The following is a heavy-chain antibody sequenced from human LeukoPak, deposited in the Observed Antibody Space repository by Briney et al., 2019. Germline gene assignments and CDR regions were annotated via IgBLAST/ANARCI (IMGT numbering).Heavy chain of an antibody. J-gene: IGHJ3*02. Sequence: SETLSLTCTVSGGSISSGYYWGWIRQPPGKGLEWIGSIYHSGSTYYNPSLKSRVTISVDTSKNQFSLKLSSVTAADTAVYYCARVGSGWLDAFDIWGQGTMVTVSS. CDR2: IYHSGST. D-gene: IGHD6-19*01. CDR1: GGSISSGYY. CDR3: ARVGSGWLDAFDI. V-gene: IGHV4-38-2*02.